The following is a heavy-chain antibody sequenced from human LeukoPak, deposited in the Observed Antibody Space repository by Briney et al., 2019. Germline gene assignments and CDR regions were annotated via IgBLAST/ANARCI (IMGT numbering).Heavy chain of an antibody. D-gene: IGHD4-17*01. Sequence: SETLSLTCAVYGGSFSGYYWSWIRQPPGKGLEWIGEINHSGSTNYNPSLKSRVTISVDTSKNQFSLKLSSVTAADTAVYYCASPGGDYRWLDYWGQGTLVTVSS. CDR3: ASPGGDYRWLDY. CDR1: GGSFSGYY. J-gene: IGHJ4*02. V-gene: IGHV4-34*01. CDR2: INHSGST.